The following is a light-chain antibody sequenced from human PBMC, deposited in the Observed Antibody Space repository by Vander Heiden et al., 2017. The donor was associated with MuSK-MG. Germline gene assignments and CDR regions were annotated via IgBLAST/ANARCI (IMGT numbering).Light chain of an antibody. CDR3: LQDNDYPLT. CDR2: GAS. V-gene: IGKV1-6*01. CDR1: RDIRLD. Sequence: AIQMTQSPSSLSASIGDRVTIICRASRDIRLDLSWYQQRPGKAPNLLIYGASTLQSGVPSRFSGSGSGTDFTLTISSLQPEDSATYYCLQDNDYPLTFGPGTKV. J-gene: IGKJ3*01.